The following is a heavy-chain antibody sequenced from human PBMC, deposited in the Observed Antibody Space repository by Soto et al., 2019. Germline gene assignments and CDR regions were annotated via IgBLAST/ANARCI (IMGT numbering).Heavy chain of an antibody. CDR1: GYSLTELS. CDR2: FDPEDGET. J-gene: IGHJ3*02. V-gene: IGHV1-24*01. CDR3: ATVERGSVRAFDI. D-gene: IGHD3-10*01. Sequence: XSVMVACKVSGYSLTELSMHWVRQAPGKGLEWMGGFDPEDGETIYAQKFQGRVTMTEDTSTDTAYMELSSLRSEDTAVYYCATVERGSVRAFDIWGQGTMVTVSS.